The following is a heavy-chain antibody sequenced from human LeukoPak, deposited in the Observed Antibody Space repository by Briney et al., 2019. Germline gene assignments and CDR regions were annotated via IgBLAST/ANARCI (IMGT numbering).Heavy chain of an antibody. CDR2: IIPILGIA. Sequence: SVKVSCKASGGTFSSYAISWVRQAPGQGLEWMGRIIPILGIANYAQKFQGRVTITADKSTSTAYMELSSLRSEDTAVYYCARESIAGDYFDYWGQGTLVTVSS. J-gene: IGHJ4*02. D-gene: IGHD3-10*01. V-gene: IGHV1-69*04. CDR3: ARESIAGDYFDY. CDR1: GGTFSSYA.